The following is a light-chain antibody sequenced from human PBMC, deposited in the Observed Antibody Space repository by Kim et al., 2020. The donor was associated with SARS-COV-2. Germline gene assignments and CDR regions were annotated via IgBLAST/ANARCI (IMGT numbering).Light chain of an antibody. Sequence: QSITISCTGPSSDVGGYNYVSWYQQHPGKAPKLMIFDVSNRPSGVSNRFSGSKSGNTASLTISGLQAEDEADYYCSSYIRSSTYYVFGSGTKVTVL. CDR2: DVS. J-gene: IGLJ1*01. CDR1: SSDVGGYNY. CDR3: SSYIRSSTYYV. V-gene: IGLV2-14*03.